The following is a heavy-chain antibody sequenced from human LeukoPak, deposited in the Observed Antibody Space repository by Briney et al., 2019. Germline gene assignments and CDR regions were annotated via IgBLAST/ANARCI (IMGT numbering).Heavy chain of an antibody. CDR1: GFTFSSYS. D-gene: IGHD6-19*01. CDR2: ISSSSSYI. Sequence: GGSLRLSCVASGFTFSSYSMNWVRQAPGKGLEWVSSISSSSSYIYYADSVKGRFTISRDNAKNSLYLQMNSLRAEDTALYYCAKDRSGMAGYFDYWGQGTLVTVSS. CDR3: AKDRSGMAGYFDY. J-gene: IGHJ4*02. V-gene: IGHV3-21*04.